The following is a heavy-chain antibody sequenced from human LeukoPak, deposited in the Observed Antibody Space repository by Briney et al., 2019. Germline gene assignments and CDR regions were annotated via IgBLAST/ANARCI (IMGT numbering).Heavy chain of an antibody. Sequence: GGSLRLSCAASGFTFSSYAMSWVRQAPGKGLEWVSAISGSGGSTYYADSVKGRFTISRDNSKNTLYLQVTSLRAEDTAVYYCAKDSEFRYFQNWGQGTLVTVSS. D-gene: IGHD3-10*01. CDR3: AKDSEFRYFQN. V-gene: IGHV3-23*01. CDR1: GFTFSSYA. J-gene: IGHJ1*01. CDR2: ISGSGGST.